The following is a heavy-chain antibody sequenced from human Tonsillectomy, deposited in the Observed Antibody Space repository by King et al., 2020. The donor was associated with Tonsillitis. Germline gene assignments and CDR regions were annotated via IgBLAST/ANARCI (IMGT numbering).Heavy chain of an antibody. V-gene: IGHV3-21*01. J-gene: IGHJ4*02. CDR1: GFTFSTYS. Sequence: VQLVESGGGLVKPGGSLRLSCAVSGFTFSTYSMNWVRQAPGKGLEWVSSISSSSSFLFYADSVKGRFTISRDNAKNSLYLQMNSLRAEDTAVYYCARDDHYGDYEFYYWGQGTLVTVSS. CDR3: ARDDHYGDYEFYY. CDR2: ISSSSSFL. D-gene: IGHD4-17*01.